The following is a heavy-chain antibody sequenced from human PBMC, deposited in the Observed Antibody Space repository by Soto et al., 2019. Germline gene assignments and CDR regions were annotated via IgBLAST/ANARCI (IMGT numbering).Heavy chain of an antibody. CDR3: DREGSGLVFDQ. V-gene: IGHV4-30-4*08. J-gene: IGHJ4*02. CDR2: IYYSGST. Sequence: QVQLQESGPGLVKPSQTLSLTCTVSDGSISSGDYYWSWIRQPPGKGLEWIGYIYYSGSTYYNPSRERRITLSVDTSKNQFSLKLSSVTAAHTAVYFCDREGSGLVFDQWGQGTLVTVSS. CDR1: DGSISSGDYY. D-gene: IGHD2-15*01.